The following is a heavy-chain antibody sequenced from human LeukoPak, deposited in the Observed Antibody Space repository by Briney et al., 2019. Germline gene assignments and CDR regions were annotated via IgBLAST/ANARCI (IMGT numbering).Heavy chain of an antibody. Sequence: PSETLSLTCAVYGGSFSGYYWSWIRQPPGKGLEWIGSIYYSGSTYYNPSLKSRVTISVDKSKNQFSLKLSSVTAADTAVYYCARDGKRASMITVGGARPYFFDYWGQGILVTVSS. V-gene: IGHV4-34*01. CDR1: GGSFSGYY. CDR2: IYYSGST. CDR3: ARDGKRASMITVGGARPYFFDY. J-gene: IGHJ4*02. D-gene: IGHD3-16*01.